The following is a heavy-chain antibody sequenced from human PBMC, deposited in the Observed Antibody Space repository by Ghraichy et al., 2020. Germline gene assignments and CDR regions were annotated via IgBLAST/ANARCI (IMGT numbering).Heavy chain of an antibody. CDR3: ARKDHFDY. CDR1: GFSLTTSAVG. V-gene: IGHV2-5*01. Sequence: SGPTLVKPTQTLTLTCTFSGFSLTTSAVGVAWIRQPPGKALEWLALIYWNDDKRYSPSLKRRLTITKDTSKNQVFLTMTNMDPVDTATYYCARKDHFDYWGQRTLVTVAS. CDR2: IYWNDDK. J-gene: IGHJ4*02.